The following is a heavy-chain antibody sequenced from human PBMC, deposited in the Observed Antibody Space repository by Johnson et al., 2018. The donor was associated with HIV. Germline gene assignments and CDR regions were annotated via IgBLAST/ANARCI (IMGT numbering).Heavy chain of an antibody. Sequence: VQLVESGGGLVQPGGSLRLSCAASGFTVSSNYMSWVRQAPGKGLEWVSVIYSGGNKYYADSVKGRITISRDNAKNSLYLQMHSLRAEDTAVYYCAREYSSGYPDAFDIWGQGTMVTVPS. J-gene: IGHJ3*02. V-gene: IGHV3-66*01. CDR1: GFTVSSNY. D-gene: IGHD3-22*01. CDR3: AREYSSGYPDAFDI. CDR2: IYSGGNK.